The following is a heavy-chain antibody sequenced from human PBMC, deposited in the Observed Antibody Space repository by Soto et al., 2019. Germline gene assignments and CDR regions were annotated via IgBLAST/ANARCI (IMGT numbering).Heavy chain of an antibody. Sequence: SLTCTVPGGSISNYYWSWIRQPAEKGLEWIGRIYTSGSTSYNPSLKSRVTMSVDTSKNQFSLKLTSVTAADTAVYYCARDQSGYGFFDYWGQGTLVTVYS. J-gene: IGHJ4*02. D-gene: IGHD5-18*01. V-gene: IGHV4-4*07. CDR3: ARDQSGYGFFDY. CDR1: GGSISNYY. CDR2: IYTSGST.